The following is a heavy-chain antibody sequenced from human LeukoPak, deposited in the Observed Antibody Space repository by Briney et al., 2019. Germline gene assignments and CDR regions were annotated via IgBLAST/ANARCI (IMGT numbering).Heavy chain of an antibody. CDR1: GGSISSYY. J-gene: IGHJ4*02. V-gene: IGHV4-59*01. Sequence: SETLSLPCTVSGGSISSYYWSWIRQPPGKGLEWVGHIYYSGSTNYNPSLKSRVTISVDTSKNQFSLKLSSVTAADTAVYYCARGSRGYSYGWGQGTLVTVSS. CDR2: IYYSGST. CDR3: ARGSRGYSYG. D-gene: IGHD5-18*01.